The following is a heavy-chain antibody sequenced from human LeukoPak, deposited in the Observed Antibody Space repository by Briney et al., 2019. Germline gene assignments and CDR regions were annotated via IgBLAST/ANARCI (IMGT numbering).Heavy chain of an antibody. Sequence: SETLSLTRTVSGGSISTGDYFWSWIRQPPWKGLEWIGYIYYSGSTYYNPSLKSRVTMSVDTSKNQFSLNLSSVTAADTAVYYCARDKDPDGMDVWGQGTTVTVSS. CDR1: GGSISTGDYF. CDR3: ARDKDPDGMDV. CDR2: IYYSGST. J-gene: IGHJ6*02. V-gene: IGHV4-30-4*01.